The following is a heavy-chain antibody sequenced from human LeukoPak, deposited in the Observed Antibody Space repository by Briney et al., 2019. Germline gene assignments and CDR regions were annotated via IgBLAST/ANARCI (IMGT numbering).Heavy chain of an antibody. CDR3: ARVYYPRAFDI. CDR1: GGSISSYY. D-gene: IGHD1-26*01. CDR2: IYYSGST. J-gene: IGHJ3*02. V-gene: IGHV4-59*01. Sequence: SSETLSLTCTVSGGSISSYYWSWIRQPPRKGLEWIGYIYYSGSTNYNPSLKSRVTISVDTSKNQFSLKLSSVTAADTAVYYCARVYYPRAFDIWGQGTMVTVSS.